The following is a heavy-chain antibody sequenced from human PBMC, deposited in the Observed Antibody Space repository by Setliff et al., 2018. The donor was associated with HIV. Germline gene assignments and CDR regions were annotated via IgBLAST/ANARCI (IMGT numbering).Heavy chain of an antibody. CDR2: ISAYNGGT. D-gene: IGHD3-22*01. J-gene: IGHJ3*02. CDR1: GYTFTDYY. Sequence: ASVKVSCKASGYTFTDYYMQWVRQAPGQGLEWVGWISAYNGGTKYAQKLQGRVTMTTDTSTSTAYMELRSLRSDDTAVYYCGAGGYQNAFDIWGQGTMVTVSS. CDR3: GAGGYQNAFDI. V-gene: IGHV1-18*04.